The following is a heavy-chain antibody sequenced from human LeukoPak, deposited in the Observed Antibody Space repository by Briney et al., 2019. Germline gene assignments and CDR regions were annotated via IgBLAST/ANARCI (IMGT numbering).Heavy chain of an antibody. V-gene: IGHV3-23*01. Sequence: PGGSLRLSCAASGFTFSSYTMSWVRQAPGKGPEWVSAISGSGSSTYYADSVKGRLAISRDNSKNTLYLQMNSLRAEDTAVYYCAPTLVPLGLRGYFQHWGQGTLVTVSS. CDR1: GFTFSSYT. CDR2: ISGSGSST. D-gene: IGHD2-8*02. J-gene: IGHJ1*01. CDR3: APTLVPLGLRGYFQH.